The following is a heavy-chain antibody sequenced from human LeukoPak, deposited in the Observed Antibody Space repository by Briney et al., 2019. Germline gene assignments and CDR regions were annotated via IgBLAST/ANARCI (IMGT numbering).Heavy chain of an antibody. J-gene: IGHJ4*02. CDR2: IIPIFGTA. CDR1: GGTFSSYA. V-gene: IGHV1-69*01. Sequence: GASVKVSCKASGGTFSSYAISWVRQAPGQGLEWMGGIIPIFGTANYAQKFQGRVTITADESTNTACMELSSLRSEDTAVYYCAGARTHGGDYLYYFDYWGQGTLVTVSS. CDR3: AGARTHGGDYLYYFDY. D-gene: IGHD4-17*01.